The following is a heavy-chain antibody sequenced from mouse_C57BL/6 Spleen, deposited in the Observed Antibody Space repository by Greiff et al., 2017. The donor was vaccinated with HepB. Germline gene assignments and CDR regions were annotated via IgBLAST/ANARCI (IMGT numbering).Heavy chain of an antibody. CDR2: IDPSDSYT. D-gene: IGHD1-1*01. J-gene: IGHJ2*01. CDR3: ARSDTTVSYYCDY. CDR1: GYTFTSYW. Sequence: VQLQQSGAELVRPGTSVKLSCKASGYTFTSYWMHWVKQRPGQGLEWIGVIDPSDSYTNYNQKFKGKATLTVDTSSSTAYMQLSSLTSEDSAVYYCARSDTTVSYYCDYWGQGTTLTVSS. V-gene: IGHV1-59*01.